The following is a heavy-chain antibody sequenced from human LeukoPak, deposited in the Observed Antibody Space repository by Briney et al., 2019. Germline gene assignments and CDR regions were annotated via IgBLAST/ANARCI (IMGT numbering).Heavy chain of an antibody. J-gene: IGHJ4*02. D-gene: IGHD3-16*02. V-gene: IGHV4-34*01. CDR3: ARRGFGGVIVFGY. CDR2: INHSGST. CDR1: GGSISSYY. Sequence: KSSETLSLTCTVSGGSISSYYWSWIRQPPGKGLEWIGEINHSGSTNYNPSLKSRVTISVDTSKDQFSLKLSSVTAADTAVYYCARRGFGGVIVFGYWGQGTLVTVSS.